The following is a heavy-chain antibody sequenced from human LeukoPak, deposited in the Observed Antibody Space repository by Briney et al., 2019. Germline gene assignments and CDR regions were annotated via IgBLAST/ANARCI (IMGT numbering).Heavy chain of an antibody. Sequence: SETLSLTCAVYGGSFSGYYWSWIRQPPGKGLEWIGEINHSGSTNYNPSLKSRVTISVDTSKNQFSLKLSSVTAADTAVYYCAREGVNSEWELTHFDYWGQGTLVTVSS. D-gene: IGHD1-26*01. J-gene: IGHJ4*02. CDR3: AREGVNSEWELTHFDY. CDR1: GGSFSGYY. V-gene: IGHV4-34*01. CDR2: INHSGST.